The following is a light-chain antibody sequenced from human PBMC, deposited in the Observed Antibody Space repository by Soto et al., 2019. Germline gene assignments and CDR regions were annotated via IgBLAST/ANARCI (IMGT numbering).Light chain of an antibody. Sequence: DIQSTRSPATLSAACGGRVTITCRASQNIRSWLAWYQQKPGKAPRLLIYKASSLESGVPSRFNGSGSGTEFTLTTSSLQTDDSATYYCQQYDSSSTFGGGTKVDIK. V-gene: IGKV1-5*03. CDR1: QNIRSW. CDR3: QQYDSSST. J-gene: IGKJ4*02. CDR2: KAS.